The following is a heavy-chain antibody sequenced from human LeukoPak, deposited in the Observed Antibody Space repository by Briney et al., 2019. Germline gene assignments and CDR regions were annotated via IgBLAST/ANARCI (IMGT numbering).Heavy chain of an antibody. CDR1: GGSISSGSYY. CDR3: ASTGYYGVAEYFQH. D-gene: IGHD3-10*01. J-gene: IGHJ1*01. Sequence: ASETLSLTXTVSGGSISSGSYYWSWIRQPAGKGLVWIGRIYTSGSTNYNPSLKSRVTISVDTSKNQFSLKLSSVTAADTAVYYCASTGYYGVAEYFQHWGQGTLVTVSS. CDR2: IYTSGST. V-gene: IGHV4-61*02.